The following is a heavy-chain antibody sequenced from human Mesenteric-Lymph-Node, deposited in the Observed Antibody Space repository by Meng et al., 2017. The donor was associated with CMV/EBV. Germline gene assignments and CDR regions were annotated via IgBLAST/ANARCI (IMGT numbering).Heavy chain of an antibody. J-gene: IGHJ5*02. CDR2: IYSGGST. CDR3: ASHDFWSGYWFDP. V-gene: IGHV3-53*01. CDR1: GFTVSSNY. Sequence: GGSLRLSCAASGFTVSSNYMSWVRQAPGKGLEWVSVIYSGGSTYYGDSVKGRFTISRDNSKNTLYLQMNSLRAEDTAVYYCASHDFWSGYWFDPWGQGTLVTVSS. D-gene: IGHD3-3*01.